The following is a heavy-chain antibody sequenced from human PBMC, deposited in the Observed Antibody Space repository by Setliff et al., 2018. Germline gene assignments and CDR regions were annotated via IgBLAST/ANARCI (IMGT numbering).Heavy chain of an antibody. CDR3: ARANKKLDYYYYYYMDV. CDR1: GGSISSGSYY. Sequence: SGTLSLTCTVSGGSISSGSYYWSGIRHPAGKGLEGIGRVYTNGGSDYNPFLKSRVSISLDTSKNQFPLKLISVTAADTAVYYCARANKKLDYYYYYYMDVWGKGTTVTVSS. D-gene: IGHD1-1*01. CDR2: VYTNGGS. J-gene: IGHJ6*03. V-gene: IGHV4-61*02.